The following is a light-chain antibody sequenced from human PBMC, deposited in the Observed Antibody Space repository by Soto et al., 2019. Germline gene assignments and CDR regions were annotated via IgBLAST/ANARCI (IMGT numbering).Light chain of an antibody. Sequence: DIQLTPSAFTLSGYVVDRVTITCRASQNVSTSLAWYQHKPGEAPKLLMFDVSNLESGVPSRFSGSGSGTEFTLSICSLHSDDFATYYCQQYDYSRTFGQGTKLDI. CDR2: DVS. J-gene: IGKJ1*01. CDR1: QNVSTS. V-gene: IGKV1-5*01. CDR3: QQYDYSRT.